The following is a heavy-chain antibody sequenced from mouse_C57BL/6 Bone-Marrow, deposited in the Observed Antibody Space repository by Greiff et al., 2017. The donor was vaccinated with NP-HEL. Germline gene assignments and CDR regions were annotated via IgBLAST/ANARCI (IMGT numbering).Heavy chain of an antibody. J-gene: IGHJ2*01. CDR2: INPGSGGT. CDR3: ARWGRGVFDY. V-gene: IGHV1-54*01. CDR1: GYAFTNYL. Sequence: QVQLQQSGAELVRPGPSVKVSCKASGYAFTNYLIEWVKQRPGQGLEWIGVINPGSGGTNYNEKFKGKATLTADKSSSTAYMQLSSLTSEDSAVYFCARWGRGVFDYWGQGTTLTVSS.